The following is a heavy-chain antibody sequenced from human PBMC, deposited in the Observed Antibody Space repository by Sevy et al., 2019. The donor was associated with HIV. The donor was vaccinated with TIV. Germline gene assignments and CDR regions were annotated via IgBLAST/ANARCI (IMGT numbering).Heavy chain of an antibody. CDR1: GYTFTDQY. CDR3: ARGSTVEMATIFFDY. CDR2: IIPILGIA. Sequence: ASVKVSCKASGYTFTDQYIHWVRQAPGQGLEWMGRIIPILGIANYAQKFQGRVTITADKSTSTAYMELRSLRSEDTAVYYCARGSTVEMATIFFDYWGQGTLVTVSS. V-gene: IGHV1-69*04. J-gene: IGHJ4*02. D-gene: IGHD5-12*01.